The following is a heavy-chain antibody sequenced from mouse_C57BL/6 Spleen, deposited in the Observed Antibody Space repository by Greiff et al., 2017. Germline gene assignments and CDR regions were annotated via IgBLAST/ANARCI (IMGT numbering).Heavy chain of an antibody. V-gene: IGHV14-2*01. D-gene: IGHD3-2*02. Sequence: VQLKQSGAELVKPGASVKLSCTASGFNIKDYYMHWVKQRTEQGLEWIGRIDPEDGETKSAPKFQGKATITADTSSNTAYLQLSSLTSEDTAVYYCATAQATSYFDYWGQGTTLTVSS. CDR1: GFNIKDYY. CDR3: ATAQATSYFDY. J-gene: IGHJ2*01. CDR2: IDPEDGET.